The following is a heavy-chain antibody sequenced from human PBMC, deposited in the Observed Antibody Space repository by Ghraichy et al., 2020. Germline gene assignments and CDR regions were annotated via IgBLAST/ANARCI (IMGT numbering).Heavy chain of an antibody. CDR2: IYRSGST. CDR1: GASISSSNW. V-gene: IGHV4-4*02. Sequence: SETLSLTCAVSGASISSSNWWSWVRQPPGKGLEWIGEIYRSGSTNYIPSLKSRVTISVDKSKNQFSLKLNSVTAADTAVYYCARGAAYCDGDCPFGYWGQGTLVTVSS. J-gene: IGHJ4*02. CDR3: ARGAAYCDGDCPFGY. D-gene: IGHD2-21*02.